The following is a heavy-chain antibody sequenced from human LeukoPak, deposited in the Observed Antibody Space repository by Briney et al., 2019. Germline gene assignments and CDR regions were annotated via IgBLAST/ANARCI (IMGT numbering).Heavy chain of an antibody. J-gene: IGHJ4*02. V-gene: IGHV3-23*01. D-gene: IGHD5-18*01. CDR3: GKTTVGYSSGQKPAWPVDY. CDR2: IFGSGGSP. Sequence: GGSLRLSCEASGFTFGSYAMYWVRQGPGKGLEWVAGIFGSGGSPHYADSVKGRFTISRDSSQNMVYLHINSLRAEDTAVYYCGKTTVGYSSGQKPAWPVDYWGQGTLVTVSS. CDR1: GFTFGSYA.